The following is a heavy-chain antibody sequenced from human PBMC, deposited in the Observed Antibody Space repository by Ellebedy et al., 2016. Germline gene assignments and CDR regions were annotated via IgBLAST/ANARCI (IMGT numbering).Heavy chain of an antibody. CDR3: ARGNETGGLR. D-gene: IGHD7-27*01. Sequence: GGSLRLSXVGSGFTFNTHTLHWVRQAPGKGLEWVSSISSRSTSLHYSDSVKGRFAISRDNAKNSVHLQMDSLRVDDTAVYYCARGNETGGLRWGQGTLVTVSS. CDR2: ISSRSTSL. CDR1: GFTFNTHT. J-gene: IGHJ4*02. V-gene: IGHV3-21*01.